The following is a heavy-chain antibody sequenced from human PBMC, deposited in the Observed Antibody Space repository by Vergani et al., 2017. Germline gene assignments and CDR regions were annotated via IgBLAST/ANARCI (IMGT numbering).Heavy chain of an antibody. J-gene: IGHJ4*02. CDR1: GGSISSYY. V-gene: IGHV4-59*01. CDR3: ARPDNYGDYVPFDY. CDR2: IYYSGST. D-gene: IGHD4-17*01. Sequence: QVQLQESGPGLVKPSETLSLTCTVSGGSISSYYWSWIRQPPGKGLEWIGYIYYSGSTNYNPSLKSRVTISVDTSKNQFSLKLSSVTAADTAVYYCARPDNYGDYVPFDYWGQGILVTVSS.